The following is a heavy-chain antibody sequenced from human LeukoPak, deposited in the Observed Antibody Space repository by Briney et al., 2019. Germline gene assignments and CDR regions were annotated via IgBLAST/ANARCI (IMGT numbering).Heavy chain of an antibody. J-gene: IGHJ4*02. D-gene: IGHD5-18*01. V-gene: IGHV4-59*01. Sequence: SGTLSLTCTVSGGSISSYYWSWIRQPPGKGLEWIGYIYYSGSTNYNPSLKSRVTISVDTSKNQFSLKLSSVTAADTAVYYCARDEDTAMVTWSQGTLVTVSS. CDR3: ARDEDTAMVT. CDR2: IYYSGST. CDR1: GGSISSYY.